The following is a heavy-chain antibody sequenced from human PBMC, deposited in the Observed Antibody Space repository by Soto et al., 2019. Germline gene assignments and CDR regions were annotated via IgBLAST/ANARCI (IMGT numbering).Heavy chain of an antibody. V-gene: IGHV4-30-4*01. CDR2: VHHSGST. CDR1: GGSISSGDYY. CDR3: ARCSMEGDYYYYAMDV. D-gene: IGHD3-3*02. Sequence: QVQLQESGPGLVKPSQTLSLTCTVSGGSISSGDYYLSWILQPPGKGLEWVAYVHHSGSTYYNPSLKSRVTMSVDASNNQFSLKLTSVTAADTAVYFCARCSMEGDYYYYAMDVWGQGTTVTVSS. J-gene: IGHJ6*02.